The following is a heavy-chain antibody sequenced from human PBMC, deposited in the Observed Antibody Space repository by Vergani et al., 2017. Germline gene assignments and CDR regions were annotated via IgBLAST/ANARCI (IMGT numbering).Heavy chain of an antibody. D-gene: IGHD3-3*01. J-gene: IGHJ1*01. V-gene: IGHV4-38-2*02. Sequence: QVQLQESGPGLVKPSQTLSLNCTVSGYSIRNGYYWGWIRQPPGKGLEWIGSISGSGNAFYDSSLKTRVTMSVDTSKNQFSLRLSSVTASDTAVYYCARGGGREYFQYWGQGTPVTVSS. CDR2: ISGSGNA. CDR3: ARGGGREYFQY. CDR1: GYSIRNGYY.